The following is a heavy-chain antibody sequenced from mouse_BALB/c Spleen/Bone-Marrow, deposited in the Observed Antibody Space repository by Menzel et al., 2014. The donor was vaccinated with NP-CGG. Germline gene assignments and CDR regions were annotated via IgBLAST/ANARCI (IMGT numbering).Heavy chain of an antibody. CDR2: INPSTGYT. J-gene: IGHJ2*01. CDR3: ARWGDDGTFDY. CDR1: GYTFTSYW. V-gene: IGHV1-7*01. D-gene: IGHD2-12*01. Sequence: QVQLQQSGAELAKPGAPVKMPCKASGYTFTSYWMHWVKQRPGQSLEWIGYINPSTGYTEYNQKFKDKATLTADKSSSTAYMQLSSLTSEDSAVYYCARWGDDGTFDYWGQCTTLTVSS.